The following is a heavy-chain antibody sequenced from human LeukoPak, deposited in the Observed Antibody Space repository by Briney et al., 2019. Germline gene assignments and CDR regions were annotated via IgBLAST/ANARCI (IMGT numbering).Heavy chain of an antibody. CDR2: VKQDDSEK. CDR1: GFIFSGNW. J-gene: IGHJ6*03. D-gene: IGHD6-13*01. V-gene: IGHV3-7*01. Sequence: GGSLRLSCAASGFIFSGNWMSWVRQAPGKGLEWVASVKQDDSEKFYVDSVKDRFTIFRDNAEKSLYLQMSSLRVEDTAVYYCARDDTESIAAAGTDYYYMDVWGKGTTVTVSS. CDR3: ARDDTESIAAAGTDYYYMDV.